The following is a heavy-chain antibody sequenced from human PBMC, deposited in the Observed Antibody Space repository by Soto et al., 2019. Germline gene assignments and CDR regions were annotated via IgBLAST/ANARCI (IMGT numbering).Heavy chain of an antibody. J-gene: IGHJ4*02. CDR2: LNPRNGQT. CDR1: GYNFSAYY. D-gene: IGHD2-8*01. Sequence: QVQLVQSGAEVKKPGASVKVSCQTSGYNFSAYYFNWVRQAPGQGPEWMGWLNPRNGQTGYVQKFRGRVTMTRDTPIATVYLELNRLTSEDTAVYFCARETDTSMVDYWGQGTLVTVSS. V-gene: IGHV1-8*01. CDR3: ARETDTSMVDY.